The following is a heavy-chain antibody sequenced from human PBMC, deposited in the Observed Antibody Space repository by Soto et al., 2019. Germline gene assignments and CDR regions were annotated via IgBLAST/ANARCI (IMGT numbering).Heavy chain of an antibody. J-gene: IGHJ5*02. V-gene: IGHV1-2*02. CDR3: ARGRGDSSGYYYL. D-gene: IGHD3-22*01. Sequence: GASVKVSCKASGYTFTGCYMHCVRQAPGQGLEWMGWINPNSGGTNYAQKFQGRVTMTRDTSISTAYMELSRLRSDDTAVYYCARGRGDSSGYYYLWGQGTLVTVSS. CDR1: GYTFTGCY. CDR2: INPNSGGT.